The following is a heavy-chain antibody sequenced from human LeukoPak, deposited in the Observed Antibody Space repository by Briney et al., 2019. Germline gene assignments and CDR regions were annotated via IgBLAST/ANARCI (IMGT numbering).Heavy chain of an antibody. D-gene: IGHD4-17*01. J-gene: IGHJ6*02. CDR1: GFTFSSYA. CDR3: ARDLSYGDYEYYYGMDV. CDR2: ISYDGSNK. Sequence: PGGSLRVSCAASGFTFSSYAMHWVRQAPGKGLEWVAVISYDGSNKYYADPVKGRFTISRDNSKNTLYLQMNSLRAEDAAVYYCARDLSYGDYEYYYGMDVWGQGTTVTVSS. V-gene: IGHV3-30-3*01.